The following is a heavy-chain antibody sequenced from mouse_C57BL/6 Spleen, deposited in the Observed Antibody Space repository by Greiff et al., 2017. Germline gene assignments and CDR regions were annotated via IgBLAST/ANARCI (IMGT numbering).Heavy chain of an antibody. CDR3: ARGNYGNYRYFDV. Sequence: QVQLQQSGAELAKPGASVKLSCKASGYTFTSYWMHWVKQRPGQGLEWIGYINPSSGYTKYNQKFKDKATLTADKSSSTAYMQLSSLTYEDSAVYYCARGNYGNYRYFDVWGTGTTVTVSS. CDR1: GYTFTSYW. J-gene: IGHJ1*03. V-gene: IGHV1-7*01. CDR2: INPSSGYT. D-gene: IGHD2-1*01.